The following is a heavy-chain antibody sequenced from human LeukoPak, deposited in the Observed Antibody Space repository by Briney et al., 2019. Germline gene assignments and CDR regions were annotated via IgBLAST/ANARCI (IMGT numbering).Heavy chain of an antibody. V-gene: IGHV4-4*07. J-gene: IGHJ4*02. CDR3: ARTYRIVGATGAFDI. Sequence: SETLSLTCTVSGGSISSYYWSWIRQPAGKGLEWIGRIYTSGSTNYNPSLKSRVTMSVDTSKNQFSLKLSSVTAADTAVYYCARTYRIVGATGAFDIWGQGPLVTVSS. CDR1: GGSISSYY. D-gene: IGHD1-26*01. CDR2: IYTSGST.